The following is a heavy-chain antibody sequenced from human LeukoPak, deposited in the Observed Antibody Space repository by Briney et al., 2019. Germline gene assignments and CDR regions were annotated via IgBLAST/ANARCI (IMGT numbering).Heavy chain of an antibody. Sequence: GGSPRLSCAASGFTFSGHWMHWVRQAPGKGLVWVSRIKSDGSSTSYADSVKGRFTISRDNAKNTLYLQMNSLRVEDTAVYYCAKSDYFDCWGQGTLVTVSS. V-gene: IGHV3-74*01. CDR2: IKSDGSST. CDR1: GFTFSGHW. J-gene: IGHJ4*02. CDR3: AKSDYFDC.